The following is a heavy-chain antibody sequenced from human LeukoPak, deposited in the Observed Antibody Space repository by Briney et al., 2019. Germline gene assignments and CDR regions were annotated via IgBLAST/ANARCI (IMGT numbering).Heavy chain of an antibody. CDR2: IYSGGST. D-gene: IGHD6-13*01. J-gene: IGHJ4*02. Sequence: GGSLRLSCAASGFTVSSNYMSWVRQAPGKGLEWVSVIYSGGSTYYADSVKGRFTLSRDNSKNTLYLQMNSLRAEDTAVYYCARVITGSWYSDDYWGQGTLVTVSS. V-gene: IGHV3-53*01. CDR1: GFTVSSNY. CDR3: ARVITGSWYSDDY.